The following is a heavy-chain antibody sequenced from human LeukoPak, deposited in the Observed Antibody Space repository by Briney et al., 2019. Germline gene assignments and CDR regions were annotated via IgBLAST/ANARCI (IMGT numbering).Heavy chain of an antibody. Sequence: GGSLRLSYAASGFTFSSYGMHWVRQAPGKGLEWVAVISYDGSNKYYADSVKGRFTISRDNSKNTLYLQMNSLRAEDTAVYYCAKGVIRFSGSGYYGMDVWGKGTTVTVSS. V-gene: IGHV3-30*18. CDR2: ISYDGSNK. CDR1: GFTFSSYG. D-gene: IGHD2-15*01. CDR3: AKGVIRFSGSGYYGMDV. J-gene: IGHJ6*04.